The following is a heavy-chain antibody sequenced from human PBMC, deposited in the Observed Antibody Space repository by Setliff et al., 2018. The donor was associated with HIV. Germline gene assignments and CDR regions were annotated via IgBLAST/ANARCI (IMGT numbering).Heavy chain of an antibody. CDR2: FDPQDGKT. J-gene: IGHJ4*02. D-gene: IGHD3-22*01. CDR3: ARDQKWRSHYYDSIVSSYYFDY. CDR1: GYTLTEVS. V-gene: IGHV1-24*01. Sequence: GASVKVSCKISGYTLTEVSMHWVRQAPGKGLEWMGYFDPQDGKTIYAQRFQGRVTMTRDTSTSTFYMELSSLRSEDTAVYYCARDQKWRSHYYDSIVSSYYFDYWGQGTLVTVSS.